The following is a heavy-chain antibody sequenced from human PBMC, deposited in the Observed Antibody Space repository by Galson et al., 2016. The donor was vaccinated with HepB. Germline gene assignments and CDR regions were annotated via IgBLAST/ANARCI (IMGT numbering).Heavy chain of an antibody. J-gene: IGHJ5*01. CDR2: IYHSEST. CDR3: AGGADILSSYYLLFDP. D-gene: IGHD3-9*01. Sequence: ETLSLTCDVSGASITSSNWWSWVRQPPGKGLEWIGEIYHSESTNYNPSLKSRVIISVNNSKNQFSLKLTSVTAADTAIYYCAGGADILSSYYLLFDPWGQGILVTVSS. CDR1: GASITSSNW. V-gene: IGHV4-4*02.